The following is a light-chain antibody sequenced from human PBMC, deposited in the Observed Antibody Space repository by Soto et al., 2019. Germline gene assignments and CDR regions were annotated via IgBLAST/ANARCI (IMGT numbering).Light chain of an antibody. J-gene: IGLJ2*01. CDR2: DFI. CDR1: SSYVGAYSY. V-gene: IGLV2-11*01. Sequence: QSALTQPRSVSGSPGQSVTISCTGTSSYVGAYSYVSWYQHHPSQAPKVIIYDFIKRPSGVPDRFSGSRSGNTASLTISGLQTEEEADYYCCSYTGSLVVIGGGTKLTVL. CDR3: CSYTGSLVV.